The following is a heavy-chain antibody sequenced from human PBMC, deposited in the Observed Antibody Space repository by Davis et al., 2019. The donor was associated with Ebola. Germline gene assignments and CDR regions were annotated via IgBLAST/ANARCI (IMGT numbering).Heavy chain of an antibody. CDR1: GGSFSGYY. D-gene: IGHD6-6*01. CDR3: ASLRGSSSSIDY. J-gene: IGHJ4*02. Sequence: SETLSLTCAVYGGSFSGYYWSWIRQPPGKGLEWIGEINHSGSTNYNPSLKSRVTISVDTSKNQFSLKLSSVTAADTAVYYCASLRGSSSSIDYWGQGTLVTVSS. CDR2: INHSGST. V-gene: IGHV4-34*01.